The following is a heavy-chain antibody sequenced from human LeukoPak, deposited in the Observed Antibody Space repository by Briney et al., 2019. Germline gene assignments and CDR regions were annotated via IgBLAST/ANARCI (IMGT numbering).Heavy chain of an antibody. D-gene: IGHD5-18*01. CDR1: GYTFTSYY. CDR3: ARDQTHPHTAMSLFDY. Sequence: VASVTVSCTASGYTFTSYYMHRVRQAPGQGLEWMGIINPSGGSTSYAQKFQGRVTMTRDTSTSTVYMELSSLRSEDTAVYYCARDQTHPHTAMSLFDYWGQGTLVTVSS. J-gene: IGHJ4*02. V-gene: IGHV1-46*01. CDR2: INPSGGST.